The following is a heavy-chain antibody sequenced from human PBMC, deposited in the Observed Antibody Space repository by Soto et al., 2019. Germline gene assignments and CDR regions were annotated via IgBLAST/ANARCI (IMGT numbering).Heavy chain of an antibody. CDR3: ARTAVHTIFGVALFDY. Sequence: PGESLKISCKGSGYSFTSYWIGWVRQMPGKGLEWMGIIYPGDSDTRYSPSFQGQVTISADKSISTAYLQWSSLKASDTAMYYCARTAVHTIFGVALFDYWGQGTLVTVSS. CDR1: GYSFTSYW. J-gene: IGHJ4*02. CDR2: IYPGDSDT. V-gene: IGHV5-51*01. D-gene: IGHD3-3*01.